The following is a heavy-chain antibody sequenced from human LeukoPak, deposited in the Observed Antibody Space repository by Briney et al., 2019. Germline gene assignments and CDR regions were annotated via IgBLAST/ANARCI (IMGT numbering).Heavy chain of an antibody. Sequence: PSETLSLTCTVSGGSISSGSYYWSWIRQPAGKGLEWIGRIYTSGSTNYNPSLKSRVTISVDTSKNQFSRKLSSVTAADTAVYYCARECYSNYGYYMDVWGKGTTVTVSS. J-gene: IGHJ6*03. V-gene: IGHV4-61*02. CDR1: GGSISSGSYY. CDR2: IYTSGST. CDR3: ARECYSNYGYYMDV. D-gene: IGHD4-11*01.